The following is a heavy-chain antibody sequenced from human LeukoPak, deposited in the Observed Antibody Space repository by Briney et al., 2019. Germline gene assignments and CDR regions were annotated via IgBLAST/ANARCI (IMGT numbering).Heavy chain of an antibody. CDR1: GFTFSSYA. V-gene: IGHV3-30*04. D-gene: IGHD6-13*01. J-gene: IGHJ4*02. CDR3: AKDSSSRVD. Sequence: GGSLRLSCAASGFTFSSYAMHWVRQAPGKGLEWVAVISYDGSNKYYADSVKGRFTISRDNSKNTLYLQMNSLRAEDTAVYYCAKDSSSRVDWGQGTLVTVSS. CDR2: ISYDGSNK.